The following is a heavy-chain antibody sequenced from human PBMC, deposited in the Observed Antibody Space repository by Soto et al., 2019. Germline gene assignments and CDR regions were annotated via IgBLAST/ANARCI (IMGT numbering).Heavy chain of an antibody. D-gene: IGHD5-18*01. CDR3: ARCGYSYGPGYIYYYGMDV. CDR2: ISAYNGNT. J-gene: IGHJ6*02. Sequence: QVQLVQSGAEVKKPGASVKVSCKASGYTFTSYGISWVRQAPGQGLEWMGWISAYNGNTNYAQKLQGRVTMTTDTSTSTADMELRSLRSDDTAVYCCARCGYSYGPGYIYYYGMDVWGQGTTVTVSS. V-gene: IGHV1-18*01. CDR1: GYTFTSYG.